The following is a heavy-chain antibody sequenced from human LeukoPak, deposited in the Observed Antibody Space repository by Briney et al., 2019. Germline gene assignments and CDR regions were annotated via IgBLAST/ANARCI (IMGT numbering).Heavy chain of an antibody. D-gene: IGHD6-13*01. Sequence: GGSLRLSCAASGFTFRSYWMHWVRQAPGKGLVWVSHIHSDGSSTSYADSVQGRFTISRDNAKNTLYLQMNSLRAEDTAVYYCAREGSSSWYVDYWGQGTLVTVSS. CDR1: GFTFRSYW. V-gene: IGHV3-74*01. CDR3: AREGSSSWYVDY. CDR2: IHSDGSST. J-gene: IGHJ4*02.